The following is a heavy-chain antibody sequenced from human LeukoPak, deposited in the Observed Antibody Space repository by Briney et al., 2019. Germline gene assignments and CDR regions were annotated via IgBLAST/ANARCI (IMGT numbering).Heavy chain of an antibody. Sequence: ASVKVSCKASGYTFNSYGISWVRQAPGQGLGWMGWISNGDTNYAQKLQGRVTMTTDTSTSTAYMELRSLRSDDTAVYYCARDLLLGVAFDYWGQGSLVTVSS. D-gene: IGHD3-3*01. V-gene: IGHV1-18*01. CDR1: GYTFNSYG. J-gene: IGHJ4*02. CDR2: ISNGDT. CDR3: ARDLLLGVAFDY.